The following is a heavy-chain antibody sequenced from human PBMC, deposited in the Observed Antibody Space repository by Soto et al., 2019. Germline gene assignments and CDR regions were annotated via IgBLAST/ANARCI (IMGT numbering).Heavy chain of an antibody. Sequence: QVQLVQSGAEEKKPGASVKVSCKASGYTFTSYAMHWVRQAPGQRLEWMGWINAGNGNTTYSQKFQGRVTITSDTSASTAYMELSSLRSEDTAVYYCARGITLPTPLDYGGQGTLGTVSA. CDR1: GYTFTSYA. V-gene: IGHV1-3*05. CDR2: INAGNGNT. J-gene: IGHJ4*02. CDR3: ARGITLPTPLDY. D-gene: IGHD1-20*01.